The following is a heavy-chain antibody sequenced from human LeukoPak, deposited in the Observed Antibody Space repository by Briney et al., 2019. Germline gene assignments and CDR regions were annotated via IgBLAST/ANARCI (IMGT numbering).Heavy chain of an antibody. J-gene: IGHJ4*02. D-gene: IGHD1-26*01. CDR3: ARDMVPGSGSYYVCDY. CDR2: MNPKSNNR. CDR1: GYTFTNYD. V-gene: IGHV1-8*03. Sequence: ASVKVSCKASGYTFTNYDVNWVRQATGQGLEWMGWMNPKSNNRGYAQKFQGRVTITTNTSISTAYMELSNLRSEDTAVYYCARDMVPGSGSYYVCDYWGQGTLVTVSS.